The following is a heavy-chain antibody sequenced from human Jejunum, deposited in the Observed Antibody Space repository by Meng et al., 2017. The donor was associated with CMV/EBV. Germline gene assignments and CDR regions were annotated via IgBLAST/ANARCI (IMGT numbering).Heavy chain of an antibody. CDR2: ITGSGDII. CDR1: GFPFGAYY. J-gene: IGHJ4*02. D-gene: IGHD4-17*01. CDR3: ARGNYGFDY. Sequence: VQLLESGGGLVQPGGSLRLACVASGFPFGAYYMTWVRQAPGKGLEWVSYITGSGDIIYYADSVKGRFTISRDNAKSSLYLEINSLRAEDTAVYYCARGNYGFDYWGQGTLVTVSS. V-gene: IGHV3-11*01.